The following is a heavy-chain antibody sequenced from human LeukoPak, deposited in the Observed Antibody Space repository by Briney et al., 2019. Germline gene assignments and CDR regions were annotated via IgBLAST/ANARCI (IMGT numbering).Heavy chain of an antibody. Sequence: PSETLSLTCTVSGGSLSSYYWSWIRQPAGKGLEWIGRIYTSGSTNYNPSLKSRVIMSVDTSKNQFSLKLSSVTAADTAVYYCARDREGIAARRYYFDYWGQGTLVTVSS. J-gene: IGHJ4*02. D-gene: IGHD6-6*01. CDR1: GGSLSSYY. V-gene: IGHV4-4*07. CDR2: IYTSGST. CDR3: ARDREGIAARRYYFDY.